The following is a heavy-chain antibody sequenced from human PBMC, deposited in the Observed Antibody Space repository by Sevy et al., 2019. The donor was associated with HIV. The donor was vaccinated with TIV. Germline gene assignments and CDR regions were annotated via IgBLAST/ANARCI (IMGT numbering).Heavy chain of an antibody. D-gene: IGHD3-22*01. Sequence: SETLSLTCTVSGGSISSGSYYWNWIRQPAGKGLEWIGRIYTSGSTNYNPSLKSRVTISVDTSKNQFSLKLSSVTAADTAVYYCARALIRDSSGYLYYFDYWGQGTLVTVSS. CDR3: ARALIRDSSGYLYYFDY. J-gene: IGHJ4*02. V-gene: IGHV4-61*02. CDR1: GGSISSGSYY. CDR2: IYTSGST.